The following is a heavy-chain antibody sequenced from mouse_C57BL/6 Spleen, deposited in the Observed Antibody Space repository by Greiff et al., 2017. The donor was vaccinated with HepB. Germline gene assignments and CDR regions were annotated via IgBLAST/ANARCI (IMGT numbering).Heavy chain of an antibody. V-gene: IGHV1-82*01. CDR2: IYPGDGDT. Sequence: VQLQQSGPELVKPGASVKISCKASGYAFSSSWMNWVKQRPGKGLEWIGRIYPGDGDTNYNGKFKGKATLTADKSSSTAYMQLSSLTSEDSAVYFSARRDSSGYSYAMDYWGQGTSVTVSS. CDR3: ARRDSSGYSYAMDY. J-gene: IGHJ4*01. D-gene: IGHD3-2*02. CDR1: GYAFSSSW.